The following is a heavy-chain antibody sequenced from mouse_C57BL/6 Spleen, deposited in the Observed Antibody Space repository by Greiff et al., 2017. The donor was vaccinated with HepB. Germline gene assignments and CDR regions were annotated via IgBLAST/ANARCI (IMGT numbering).Heavy chain of an antibody. Sequence: EVQLQQSGPELVKPGASVKISCKASGYTFTDYYMNWVKQSHGKSLEWIGDINPNNGGTSYNQKFKGKATLTVDKSSSTAYMELRSLTSEASAVYYCARPLYYAMDYWGQGTSVTVSS. CDR1: GYTFTDYY. V-gene: IGHV1-26*01. CDR3: ARPLYYAMDY. CDR2: INPNNGGT. J-gene: IGHJ4*01.